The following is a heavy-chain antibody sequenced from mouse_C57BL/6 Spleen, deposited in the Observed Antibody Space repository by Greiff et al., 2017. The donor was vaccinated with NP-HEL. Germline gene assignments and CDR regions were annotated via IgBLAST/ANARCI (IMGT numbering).Heavy chain of an antibody. Sequence: VQLQQSGAELARPGASVKMSCKASGYTFTSYTMHWVKQRPGQGLEWIGYINPSSGYTKYNQKFKDKATLTADKSSSTAYMQLSSLTSEDSAVYYCARTRYYDYDAWFAYWGQGTLVTVSA. D-gene: IGHD2-4*01. J-gene: IGHJ3*01. CDR2: INPSSGYT. CDR3: ARTRYYDYDAWFAY. CDR1: GYTFTSYT. V-gene: IGHV1-4*01.